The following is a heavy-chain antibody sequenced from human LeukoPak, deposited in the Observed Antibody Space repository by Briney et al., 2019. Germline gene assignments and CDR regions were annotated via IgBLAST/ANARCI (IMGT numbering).Heavy chain of an antibody. CDR2: VYNSGDT. J-gene: IGHJ4*02. V-gene: IGHV4-59*01. D-gene: IGHD6-19*01. CDR1: GGSTSSDY. CDR3: ARGRRIAVTDY. Sequence: PSETLSLTCTVSGGSTSSDYWSWIRQSPGEGLEWVGYVYNSGDTGKNPSLKSRVTISVDTSKNQFSLKLSSVTAADTAVYYCARGRRIAVTDYWGQGTLVTVSS.